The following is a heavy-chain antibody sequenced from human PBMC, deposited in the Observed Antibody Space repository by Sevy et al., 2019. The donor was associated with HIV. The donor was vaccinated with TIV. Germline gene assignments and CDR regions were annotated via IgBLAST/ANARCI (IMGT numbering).Heavy chain of an antibody. Sequence: SETLSLTCAVSGYSISSDYYWGWIRQPPGKGLEWIGSIYHSGSTYYNPSLKSRVTISVDTSKNQFSLKLSSVTAADTAVYYCARSPYCSGDSCYQLLKWFDPGGQGTLVTVSS. V-gene: IGHV4-38-2*01. CDR1: GYSISSDYY. CDR3: ARSPYCSGDSCYQLLKWFDP. J-gene: IGHJ5*02. CDR2: IYHSGST. D-gene: IGHD2-15*01.